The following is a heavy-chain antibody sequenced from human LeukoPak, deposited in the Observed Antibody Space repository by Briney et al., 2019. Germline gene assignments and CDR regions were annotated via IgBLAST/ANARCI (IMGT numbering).Heavy chain of an antibody. CDR3: ARVAGITGTTPFDY. CDR2: IIPILGIA. V-gene: IGHV1-69*10. Sequence: SVKVSCKASEGTFSSYAISWVRQAPGQGLEWMGGIIPILGIANYAQKFQGRVTITADKSTSTAYMELSSLRSEDTAVYYCARVAGITGTTPFDYWGQGTLVTVSS. D-gene: IGHD1-7*01. CDR1: EGTFSSYA. J-gene: IGHJ4*02.